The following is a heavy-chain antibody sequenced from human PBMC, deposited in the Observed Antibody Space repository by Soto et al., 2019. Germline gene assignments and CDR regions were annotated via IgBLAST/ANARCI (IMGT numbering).Heavy chain of an antibody. J-gene: IGHJ5*02. V-gene: IGHV1-69*13. CDR2: IIPIFGTA. CDR1: GGTFSSYA. CDR3: ARAGVSESSSWFDP. Sequence: GASVKVSCKASGGTFSSYAISWVRQAPGQGLEWMGGIIPIFGTANYAQKFQGRVTITADESTSTAYMELSSLRSEDTAVYYCARAGVSESSSWFDPWGQGTLVTVSS. D-gene: IGHD3-3*01.